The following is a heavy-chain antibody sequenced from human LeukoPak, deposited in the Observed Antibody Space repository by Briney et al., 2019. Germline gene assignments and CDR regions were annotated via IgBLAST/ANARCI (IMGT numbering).Heavy chain of an antibody. D-gene: IGHD6-6*01. Sequence: GASVKVSCKASGGTFSSYAISWVRQAPGQGLEWMGGIIPIFGTANYAQKFQGRVTITADESTSTAYMELSSLRSEDTAVYYCAVKQLGMAYYFDYWGQGTLVTVSS. CDR2: IIPIFGTA. CDR3: AVKQLGMAYYFDY. CDR1: GGTFSSYA. V-gene: IGHV1-69*13. J-gene: IGHJ4*02.